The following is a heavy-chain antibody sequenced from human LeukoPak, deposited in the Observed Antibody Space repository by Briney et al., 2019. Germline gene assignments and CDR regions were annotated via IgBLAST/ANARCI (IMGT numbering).Heavy chain of an antibody. CDR2: ISAYNGNT. J-gene: IGHJ4*02. D-gene: IGHD3-10*01. Sequence: ASVKVSCKASGYTFTSYGISWVRHAPGQGLEWMGWISAYNGNTNYAQKLQGRVTMTTDTSTSTAYMELRSLRSDDTAVYYCARDEQITMVRGVIIIVAADYWGQGTLVTVSS. V-gene: IGHV1-18*01. CDR3: ARDEQITMVRGVIIIVAADY. CDR1: GYTFTSYG.